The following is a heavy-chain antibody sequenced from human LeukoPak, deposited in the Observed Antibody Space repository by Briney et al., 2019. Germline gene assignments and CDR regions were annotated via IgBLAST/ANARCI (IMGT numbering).Heavy chain of an antibody. D-gene: IGHD3-22*01. CDR2: ISSSSSTI. V-gene: IGHV3-48*01. CDR1: GFTFSSYS. CDR3: ARTLVVVMYYGMDV. J-gene: IGHJ6*02. Sequence: GGSLRLSCAASGFTFSSYSMNWVRQAPGKGLEWVSYISSSSSTIYYADSVKGRFTISRDNSKNTLYLQMNSLRAEDTAVYYCARTLVVVMYYGMDVWGQGTTVTVSS.